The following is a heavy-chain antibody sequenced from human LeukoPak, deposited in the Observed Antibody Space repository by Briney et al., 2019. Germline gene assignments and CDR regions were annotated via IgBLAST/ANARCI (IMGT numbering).Heavy chain of an antibody. CDR1: GFTFSSYS. D-gene: IGHD2-2*02. Sequence: GGSLRLSCAASGFTFSSYSMNWVRQAPGKGLEWVSAISGSGGSTYYADSVKGRFTISRDNSKNTLYLQMNSLRAEDTAVYYCAKRADIVVVPAAIGDYWGQGTLVTVSS. CDR3: AKRADIVVVPAAIGDY. J-gene: IGHJ4*02. V-gene: IGHV3-23*01. CDR2: ISGSGGST.